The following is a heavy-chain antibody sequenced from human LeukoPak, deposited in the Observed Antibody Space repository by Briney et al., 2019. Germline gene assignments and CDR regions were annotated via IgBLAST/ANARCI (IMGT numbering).Heavy chain of an antibody. CDR1: GYTFIGYY. J-gene: IGHJ1*01. Sequence: ASVKVSCKTSGYTFIGYYMHWVRQAPGQGLEWMGFINPHSGATNYAQNFQGRVSMTRDTSISTAYMELSRLRSDDTAVYYCARVECGSTSCYQYFQHWGRGTLVTVSS. CDR3: ARVECGSTSCYQYFQH. CDR2: INPHSGAT. D-gene: IGHD2-2*01. V-gene: IGHV1-2*02.